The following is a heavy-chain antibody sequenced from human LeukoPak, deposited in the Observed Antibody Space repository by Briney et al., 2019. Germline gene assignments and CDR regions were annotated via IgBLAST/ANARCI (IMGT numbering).Heavy chain of an antibody. Sequence: PSETLSLTCTVSGGSISSYYWTWIRQPPGKGPEWIGDIYYNGNTNYNPSLKSRVTMSIDTSKNQFSVKLSSVTAADTAVYYCARGTGAAAMSFDYWGQGTQVTVSS. V-gene: IGHV4-59*01. CDR2: IYYNGNT. D-gene: IGHD2-2*01. CDR3: ARGTGAAAMSFDY. J-gene: IGHJ4*02. CDR1: GGSISSYY.